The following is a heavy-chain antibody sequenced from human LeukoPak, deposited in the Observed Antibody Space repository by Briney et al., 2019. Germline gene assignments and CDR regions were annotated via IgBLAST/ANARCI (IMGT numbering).Heavy chain of an antibody. CDR3: ARVGDTSGYFYYFDY. J-gene: IGHJ4*02. CDR2: ISYGGGT. V-gene: IGHV4-59*08. D-gene: IGHD3-22*01. Sequence: SETLSLTCAVSGGSISSFYWSWVRQPPGKGLEWVGYISYGGGTTYNPSLKRRVSMSIDTSKNQFSLRLSSVTAADTALYYCARVGDTSGYFYYFDYWGQGTLVTVSS. CDR1: GGSISSFY.